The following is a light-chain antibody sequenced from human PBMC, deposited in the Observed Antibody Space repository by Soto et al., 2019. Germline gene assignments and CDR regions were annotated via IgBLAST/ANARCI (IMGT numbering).Light chain of an antibody. Sequence: DIQMTQSPSTLSASVGDRVTITCRASQSISSWLAWYQQKAGLAPKLLIYAASSLQSGVPSRFSGSGSGTDFTLTISSLQPEDVATYYCQQTYSTPPTLGQGTKVDIK. CDR3: QQTYSTPPT. V-gene: IGKV1-39*01. J-gene: IGKJ1*01. CDR1: QSISSW. CDR2: AAS.